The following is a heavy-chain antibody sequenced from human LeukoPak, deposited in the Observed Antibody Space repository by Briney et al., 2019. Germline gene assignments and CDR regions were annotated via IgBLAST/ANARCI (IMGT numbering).Heavy chain of an antibody. D-gene: IGHD6-19*01. CDR1: GFTFSSYA. V-gene: IGHV3-48*04. CDR3: ARYLRSGWSYFDH. J-gene: IGHJ4*02. Sequence: GGSLRLSCAASGFTFSSYAMNWVRQAPGKGLEWISYISSSTTTIHYADSVKGRFTISRDNVKNSLYLQMNSLRAEDAAVYYCARYLRSGWSYFDHWGQGTLVTVSS. CDR2: ISSSTTTI.